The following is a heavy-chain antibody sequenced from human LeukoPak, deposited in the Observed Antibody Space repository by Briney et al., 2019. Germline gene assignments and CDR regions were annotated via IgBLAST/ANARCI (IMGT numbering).Heavy chain of an antibody. V-gene: IGHV4-61*02. CDR2: IYISGST. Sequence: SETLSLTCAVSGGSISSASYYWSWLRQPAGKGLEWIGRIYISGSTNYKSSLKSRVTISVDTTKNQFSLQLSSVTAADTAVYYCARPRLLYGSGPILVWGQGNLVTVSS. D-gene: IGHD3-10*01. J-gene: IGHJ4*02. CDR1: GGSISSASYY. CDR3: ARPRLLYGSGPILV.